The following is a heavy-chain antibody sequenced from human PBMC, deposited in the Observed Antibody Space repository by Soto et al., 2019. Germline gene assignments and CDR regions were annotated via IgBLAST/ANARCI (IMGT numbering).Heavy chain of an antibody. CDR2: ISGSGGST. J-gene: IGHJ6*02. D-gene: IGHD3-3*01. CDR3: AKGGXDFWSVPQGYYYYGMDV. Sequence: GGSLRLSCAASGFTFSSYAMSWVRQAPGKGLEWVSAISGSGGSTYYADSVKGRFTISRDNSKNTLYLQMNSLRAEDTAVYYCAKGGXDFWSVPQGYYYYGMDVWGQGTTVTVSS. V-gene: IGHV3-23*01. CDR1: GFTFSSYA.